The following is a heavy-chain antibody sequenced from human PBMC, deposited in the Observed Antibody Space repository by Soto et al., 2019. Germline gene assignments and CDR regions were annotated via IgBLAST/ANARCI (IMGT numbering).Heavy chain of an antibody. CDR1: GGSFSGYY. CDR3: ARDDFRGTTIKGFDY. J-gene: IGHJ4*02. D-gene: IGHD5-12*01. Sequence: SETLSLTCAVYGGSFSGYYWSWIRQPPGKGLEWIGEINHSGSTNYNPSLKSRVTISVDTSKNQFSLKLSSVTAADTAVYYCARDDFRGTTIKGFDYWGQGTLVTVSS. CDR2: INHSGST. V-gene: IGHV4-34*01.